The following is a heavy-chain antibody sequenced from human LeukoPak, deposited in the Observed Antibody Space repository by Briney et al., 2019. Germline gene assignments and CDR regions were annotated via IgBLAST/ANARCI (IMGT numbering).Heavy chain of an antibody. D-gene: IGHD3-10*01. Sequence: GASVKVSCKASGYTFTSYDINWVRQATGQGLEWMGWMNPNSGNTGYAQKFQGRVTMTRNTPISTAYMELSSLRSEDTAVYYCARVWTMVQGAGRTPFGYWGQGTLVTVSS. V-gene: IGHV1-8*01. CDR3: ARVWTMVQGAGRTPFGY. CDR2: MNPNSGNT. J-gene: IGHJ4*02. CDR1: GYTFTSYD.